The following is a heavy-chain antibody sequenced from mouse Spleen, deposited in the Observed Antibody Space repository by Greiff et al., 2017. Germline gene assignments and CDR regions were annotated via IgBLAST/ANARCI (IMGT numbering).Heavy chain of an antibody. CDR2: ISSGGGST. V-gene: IGHV5-12-1*01. Sequence: EVQGVESGGGLVKLGGSLKLSCAASGFTFSSYYMSWVRQTPEKRLEWVATISSGGGSTYYPDSVKGRFTISRDNAKNTLYLQMSSLNSEDTAVYYCARDEGTEAMDYWGQGTSVTVSS. CDR1: GFTFSSYY. J-gene: IGHJ4*01. D-gene: IGHD3-3*01. CDR3: ARDEGTEAMDY.